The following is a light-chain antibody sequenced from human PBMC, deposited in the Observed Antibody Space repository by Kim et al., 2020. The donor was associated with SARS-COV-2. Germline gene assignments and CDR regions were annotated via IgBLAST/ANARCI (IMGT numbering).Light chain of an antibody. CDR1: QSVISN. J-gene: IGKJ2*01. CDR2: DAS. CDR3: QQYRNWPYT. Sequence: EIVLTQSPGTLSVSPGEGATLSCRASQSVISNLAWYQQKPGQAPSLLIYDASTRATGVPGRFRGSGSGTEFTLTISSLQSKDFAVYFCQQYRNWPYTFGQGTKLEI. V-gene: IGKV3-15*01.